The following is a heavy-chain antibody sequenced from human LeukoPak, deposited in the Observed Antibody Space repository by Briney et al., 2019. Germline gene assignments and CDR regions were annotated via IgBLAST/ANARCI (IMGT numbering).Heavy chain of an antibody. Sequence: PGGSLRLSCVASGFTFSSYEMQWVRQAPGKGLEWVSYISNSGRTIHYADSAKGRFTISRDNAKSSLFLHMNSLRAEDTAVYYCAGGDNSSTWNYSFDYWAQGTLVTVSS. CDR3: AGGDNSSTWNYSFDY. D-gene: IGHD6-13*01. CDR2: ISNSGRTI. J-gene: IGHJ4*02. CDR1: GFTFSSYE. V-gene: IGHV3-48*03.